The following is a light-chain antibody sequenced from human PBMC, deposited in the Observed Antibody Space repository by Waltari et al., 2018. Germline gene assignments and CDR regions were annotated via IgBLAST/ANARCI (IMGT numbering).Light chain of an antibody. CDR3: NSRDSSGNVV. J-gene: IGLJ2*01. CDR2: GKN. Sequence: SSELTQDPAVSVALGQTVRLICQGASLSTYYASWYQLKPGQAPLLVTSGKNNRPAGIPDRFSGSTSGNTASLTITGAQAEDEADYHCNSRDSSGNVVFGGGTKLTVL. V-gene: IGLV3-19*01. CDR1: SLSTYY.